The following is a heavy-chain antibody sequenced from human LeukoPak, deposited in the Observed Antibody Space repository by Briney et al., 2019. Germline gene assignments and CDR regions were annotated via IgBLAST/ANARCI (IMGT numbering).Heavy chain of an antibody. CDR1: GFTVSANY. J-gene: IGHJ6*02. CDR2: IYSGGST. Sequence: GGSLRLSCAASGFTVSANYMTWVRQAPGKGLEWVSVIYSGGSTYYADSVKGRVTISRDNSKNTLYLQMNSLRAEDTAVYYCASQVYGSGSRYYYGLDVWGQGTTVTVSS. D-gene: IGHD3-10*01. CDR3: ASQVYGSGSRYYYGLDV. V-gene: IGHV3-66*04.